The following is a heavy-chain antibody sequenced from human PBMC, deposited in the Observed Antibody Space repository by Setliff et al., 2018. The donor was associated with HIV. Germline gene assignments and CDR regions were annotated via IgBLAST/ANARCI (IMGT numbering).Heavy chain of an antibody. CDR3: ARTPQEVVVVAATRPYYYYYMDV. CDR2: IYHSGST. D-gene: IGHD2-15*01. J-gene: IGHJ6*03. Sequence: SETLSLTCAVSGYSISSGYYWGWIRQPPGKGLEWIGSIYHSGSTYYNPSLKSRVTISVDTSKNQFPLKLSSVTAADTAVYYCARTPQEVVVVAATRPYYYYYMDVWGKGTTVTDSS. V-gene: IGHV4-38-2*01. CDR1: GYSISSGYY.